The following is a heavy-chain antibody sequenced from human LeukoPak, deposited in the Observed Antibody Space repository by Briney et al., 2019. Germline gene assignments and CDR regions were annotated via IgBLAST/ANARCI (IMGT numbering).Heavy chain of an antibody. CDR2: ISGSGYT. V-gene: IGHV3-23*01. CDR1: GFTFSSYA. Sequence: GVSLRLSCAVSGFTFSSYAMSWVRQAPGKGLEWVSGISGSGYTFYAASVKGRFTISRDNSMNTLYLQMDSLRAEDTAVYYCAKDRLTATPYYFDYWGQGTLVTVSS. CDR3: AKDRLTATPYYFDY. D-gene: IGHD1-20*01. J-gene: IGHJ4*02.